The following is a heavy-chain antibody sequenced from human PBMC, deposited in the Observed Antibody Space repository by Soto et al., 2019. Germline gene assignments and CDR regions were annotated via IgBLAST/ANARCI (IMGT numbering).Heavy chain of an antibody. CDR2: ISAYNGNT. D-gene: IGHD3-3*01. V-gene: IGHV1-18*01. Sequence: ASVKVSCKASGYTFTSYDINWVRQATGQGLEWMGWISAYNGNTNYAQRLQGRVTMTTDTSTSTAYMELGSLRSDDTAVYYCARDASGLRFLERLLSPGYYYYYMDGWGKGTTVTVSS. CDR1: GYTFTSYD. CDR3: ARDASGLRFLERLLSPGYYYYYMDG. J-gene: IGHJ6*03.